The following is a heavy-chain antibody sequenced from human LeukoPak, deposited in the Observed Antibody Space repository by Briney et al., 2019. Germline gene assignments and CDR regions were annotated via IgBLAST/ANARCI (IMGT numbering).Heavy chain of an antibody. Sequence: SVKVSCKASGGTFSSYAISWVRQAPGQGPEWMGRNIPILGIANYAQKFQGRVTITADKSTGTAYMELSSLRSEDTAVYYCASGYYDRSGAGGTIGAFDIWGQGTMVTVSS. CDR2: NIPILGIA. V-gene: IGHV1-69*04. D-gene: IGHD3-22*01. CDR1: GGTFSSYA. CDR3: ASGYYDRSGAGGTIGAFDI. J-gene: IGHJ3*02.